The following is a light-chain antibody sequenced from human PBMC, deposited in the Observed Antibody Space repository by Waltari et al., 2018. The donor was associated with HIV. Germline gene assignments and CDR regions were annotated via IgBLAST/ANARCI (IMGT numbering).Light chain of an antibody. CDR2: DVN. V-gene: IGLV2-11*01. Sequence: QSALTQPRSVSGSPGQSVTISCTGTSSDVGAYNYVSWYQQHPGKAPKLMIYDVNKRPSGVPDRFSSSKSGNTAFLTISGLQAVDEADYYCSSYMGAYSLVFGVGAKLTVL. J-gene: IGLJ3*02. CDR3: SSYMGAYSLV. CDR1: SSDVGAYNY.